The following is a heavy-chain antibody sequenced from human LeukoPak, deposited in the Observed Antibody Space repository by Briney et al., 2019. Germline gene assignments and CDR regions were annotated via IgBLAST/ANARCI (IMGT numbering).Heavy chain of an antibody. CDR2: ISGSGGST. J-gene: IGHJ4*02. D-gene: IGHD6-19*01. CDR1: GFTFSDYY. Sequence: GGSLRLSCAASGFTFSDYYMSWIRQAPGKGLEWVSAISGSGGSTYYADSVKGRFTISRDNSKNTLYLQMNSLRAEDTAVYYCAKLAVAGSFDYWGQGTLVTVSS. CDR3: AKLAVAGSFDY. V-gene: IGHV3-23*01.